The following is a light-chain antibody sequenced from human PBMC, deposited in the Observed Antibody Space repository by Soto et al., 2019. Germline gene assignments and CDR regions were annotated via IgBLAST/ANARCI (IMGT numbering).Light chain of an antibody. CDR3: NSYTSSSPPYV. V-gene: IGLV2-14*01. Sequence: QSVLTQPASVSGSAGQSISIYCAGTNSDIGRYNFVSWYQQRPGQAPKLLIFDVSNRPSGISDRFSGSKSGQTASLTISGLQAEDEANYYCNSYTSSSPPYVFGTG. J-gene: IGLJ1*01. CDR1: NSDIGRYNF. CDR2: DVS.